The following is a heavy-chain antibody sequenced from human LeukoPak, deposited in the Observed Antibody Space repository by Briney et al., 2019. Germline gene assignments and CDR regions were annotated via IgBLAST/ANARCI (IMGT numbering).Heavy chain of an antibody. V-gene: IGHV6-1*01. Sequence: SQTLSLTCALSGDSVSSNSAAWNWIRQSPSRGLEWLGRTYYRSKWYNDYAGSVKSRITINSDTSKNQFSLQLNSVSPEDTAVYFCAGGGGSFDYWGRGTLVTVSS. J-gene: IGHJ4*02. CDR3: AGGGGSFDY. CDR1: GDSVSSNSAA. CDR2: TYYRSKWYN. D-gene: IGHD3-16*01.